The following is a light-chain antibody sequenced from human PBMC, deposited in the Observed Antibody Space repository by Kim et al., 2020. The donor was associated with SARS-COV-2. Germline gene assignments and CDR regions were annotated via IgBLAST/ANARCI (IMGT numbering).Light chain of an antibody. CDR1: RSDIVGYNY. CDR3: SSYTTISTWV. CDR2: DVS. Sequence: QSVLTQPASVSGSPGQSITISCTGTRSDIVGYNYVSWYQQHPGKAPKLMIFDVSRRPSGVSNRFSGSKSGNTASLTISGLQAEDEADYYCSSYTTISTWVFGGGTQLTVL. V-gene: IGLV2-14*03. J-gene: IGLJ3*02.